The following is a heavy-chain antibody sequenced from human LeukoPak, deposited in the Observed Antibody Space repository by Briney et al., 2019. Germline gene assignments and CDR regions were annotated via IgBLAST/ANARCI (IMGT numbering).Heavy chain of an antibody. Sequence: HGGSLRLSRAASGFSFSTSWMAWVRQAPGKGLEWVGNIYYDGSTKYYGDSVKGRSTISRDNAKNSLFLQMNSLREEDTAVYYCASSHDSSGNDWGQGTMVTVSS. V-gene: IGHV3-7*01. J-gene: IGHJ4*02. D-gene: IGHD3-22*01. CDR1: GFSFSTSW. CDR3: ASSHDSSGND. CDR2: IYYDGSTK.